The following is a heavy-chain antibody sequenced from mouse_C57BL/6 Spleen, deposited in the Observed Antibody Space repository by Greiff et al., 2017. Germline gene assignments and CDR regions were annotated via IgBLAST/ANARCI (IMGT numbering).Heavy chain of an antibody. V-gene: IGHV1-50*01. Sequence: VQLKQSGAELVKPGASVKLSCKASGYTFTSYWMQWVKQRPGQGLEWIGEIDPSDSYTNYNQKFKGKATLTVDTSSSTAYMQLSSLTSEDSAVYYCARSPLDYWGQGTTLTVSS. CDR1: GYTFTSYW. CDR2: IDPSDSYT. CDR3: ARSPLDY. J-gene: IGHJ2*01.